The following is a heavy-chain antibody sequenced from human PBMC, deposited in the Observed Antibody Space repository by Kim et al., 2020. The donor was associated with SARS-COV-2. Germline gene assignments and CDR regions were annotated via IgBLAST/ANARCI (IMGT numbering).Heavy chain of an antibody. V-gene: IGHV3-30*18. CDR1: GFTFSSYG. CDR3: AKGPNWNWVRLFDY. J-gene: IGHJ4*02. CDR2: ISYDGSNK. Sequence: GGSLRLSCAASGFTFSSYGMHWVRQAPGKGLEWVAVISYDGSNKYYADSVKGRFTISRDNSKNTLYLQMNSLRAEDTAVYYCAKGPNWNWVRLFDYWGQGTLVTVSS. D-gene: IGHD1-7*01.